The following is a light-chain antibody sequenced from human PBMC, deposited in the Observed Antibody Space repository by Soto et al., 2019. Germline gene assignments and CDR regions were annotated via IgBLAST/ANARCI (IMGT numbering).Light chain of an antibody. CDR2: LGS. J-gene: IGKJ1*01. CDR1: QSLLHSNGYNC. V-gene: IGKV2-28*01. CDR3: MQTLQTPLT. Sequence: DIVMTQSPLSLPVTPGEPASISCRSSQSLLHSNGYNCLDWYLQTPGQSPQLLIYLGSNRASGVPDRCSGSGSGTDFTLKISRVEAEDVGVYYCMQTLQTPLTFGQGTKVAIK.